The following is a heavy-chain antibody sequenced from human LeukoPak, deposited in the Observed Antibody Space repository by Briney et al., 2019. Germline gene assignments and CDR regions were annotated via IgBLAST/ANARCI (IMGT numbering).Heavy chain of an antibody. CDR3: ARDGGYGEYTVDY. J-gene: IGHJ4*02. D-gene: IGHD4-17*01. CDR1: GFAFSSYS. CDR2: IRSNSNSI. V-gene: IGHV3-48*01. Sequence: GGSLRLSCATSGFAFSSYSMNWVRQAPGKGLERVAFIRSNSNSIYYADSVRGRFTISRDNAKNSLYLQMNSLRAEDTAVYYCARDGGYGEYTVDYWGQGTLVTVSS.